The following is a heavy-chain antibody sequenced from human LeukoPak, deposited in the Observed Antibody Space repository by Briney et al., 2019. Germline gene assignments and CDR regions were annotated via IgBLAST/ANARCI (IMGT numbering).Heavy chain of an antibody. V-gene: IGHV6-1*01. CDR2: TYYRPKWYN. D-gene: IGHD5-24*01. J-gene: IGHJ4*02. CDR3: ARVSDGYNYGVHFDY. Sequence: SQTLSLTCAISGDRVSSNSAAWNWIRQSPSRGLEWLGRTYYRPKWYNDYAVSVKSRITINPDTSKNQFSLQLNSVPPEDTAVYYCARVSDGYNYGVHFDYWGQGTLVTVSS. CDR1: GDRVSSNSAA.